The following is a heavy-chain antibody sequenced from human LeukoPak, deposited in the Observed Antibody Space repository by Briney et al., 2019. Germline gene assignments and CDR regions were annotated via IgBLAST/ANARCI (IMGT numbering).Heavy chain of an antibody. D-gene: IGHD5-18*01. Sequence: GGSLRLSCAASGFTFSSYGMHWVRQAPGKGLEWVAVISYDGSNKYYADSVRGRFTISRDNSKNTLYLQMNSLRAEDTAVYYCASCVDTAMVYYFDYWGQGTLVTVSS. CDR2: ISYDGSNK. J-gene: IGHJ4*02. CDR3: ASCVDTAMVYYFDY. V-gene: IGHV3-30*03. CDR1: GFTFSSYG.